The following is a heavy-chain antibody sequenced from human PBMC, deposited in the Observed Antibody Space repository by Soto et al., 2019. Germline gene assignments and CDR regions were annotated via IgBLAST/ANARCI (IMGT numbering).Heavy chain of an antibody. CDR1: GGTFSTST. J-gene: IGHJ4*02. V-gene: IGHV1-69*04. CDR2: TIPLLNVA. D-gene: IGHD5-12*01. Sequence: SVKVSCKASGGTFSTSTFTWVRQAPGQGLEWMGRTIPLLNVADYAQDFQGRLTITADKSTSTTYMELTSLTSKDTAVFYFARDSPIGSTFSGYDAIDSWGQGTLVTVSS. CDR3: ARDSPIGSTFSGYDAIDS.